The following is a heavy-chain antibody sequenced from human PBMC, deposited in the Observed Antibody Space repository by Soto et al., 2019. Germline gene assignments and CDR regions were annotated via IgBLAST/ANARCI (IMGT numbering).Heavy chain of an antibody. CDR1: NDSISTYY. CDR2: IYYSGST. CDR3: ARPGRDWGALHY. V-gene: IGHV4-59*08. Sequence: QVQLQESGPGLVKPSETLSLTCTVSNDSISTYYWTWIRQPPGKGLEWIGFIYYSGSTNYNPSLQSRATISVDTSKNQCSLKMNSVTAADTAVYYCARPGRDWGALHYWGQGTLVTVSS. J-gene: IGHJ4*02. D-gene: IGHD7-27*01.